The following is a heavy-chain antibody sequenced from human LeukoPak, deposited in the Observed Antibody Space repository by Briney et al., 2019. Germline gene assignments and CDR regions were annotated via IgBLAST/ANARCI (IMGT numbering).Heavy chain of an antibody. CDR2: IYSGGST. D-gene: IGHD3-9*01. CDR1: GFTVSSNY. V-gene: IGHV3-66*01. CDR3: ARDRLHYDSLTGYPAD. J-gene: IGHJ4*02. Sequence: QPGGSLRLSCADSGFTVSSNYMRWVRKAPGKGLEWVSVIYSGGSTHYADSVKGRFTISRDNSKNTLYLQMNSLRAEDTAVYYCARDRLHYDSLTGYPADWGQGTLVTVSS.